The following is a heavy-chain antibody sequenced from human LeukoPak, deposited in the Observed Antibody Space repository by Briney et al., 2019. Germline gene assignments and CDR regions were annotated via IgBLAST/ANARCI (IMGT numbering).Heavy chain of an antibody. CDR1: GFTFTRYP. J-gene: IGHJ4*02. D-gene: IGHD6-25*01. Sequence: GRSLRLSCAASGFTFTRYPMHWVRQTPGKGLEWVTVLSNDGRDKHYADSVKGRFTVSRDNSKNTLYLQMNSLRVEDTAGYYCARDAQIAAADYYFDYWGQGTLVTVSS. V-gene: IGHV3-30*04. CDR3: ARDAQIAAADYYFDY. CDR2: LSNDGRDK.